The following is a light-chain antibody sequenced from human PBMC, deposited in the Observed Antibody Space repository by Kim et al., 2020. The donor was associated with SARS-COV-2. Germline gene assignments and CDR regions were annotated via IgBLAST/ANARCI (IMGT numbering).Light chain of an antibody. J-gene: IGKJ2*03. CDR2: GAS. CDR1: QSVNSN. Sequence: VSPGERATLSCRASQSVNSNLAWYQQKPGQAPRLLIYGASTRASGVPARFSGSGSGTEFTLTISSLQSEDFAVYYCQQFNNWPLYSFGQGTKLDI. V-gene: IGKV3-15*01. CDR3: QQFNNWPLYS.